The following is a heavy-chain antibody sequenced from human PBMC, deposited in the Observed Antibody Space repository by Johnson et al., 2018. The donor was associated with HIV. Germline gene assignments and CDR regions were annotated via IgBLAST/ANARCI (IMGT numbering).Heavy chain of an antibody. CDR2: IYSGGST. CDR3: ARDDYYGSGSYFAFDI. CDR1: GFTFDDYG. J-gene: IGHJ3*02. V-gene: IGHV3-66*01. Sequence: VQLVESGGGVVRPGGSLRLSCAASGFTFDDYGMSWVRQAPGKGLEWVSVIYSGGSTYYADSVKGRFTISRDNSKNTLYLQMNSLRAGDTAVYYCARDDYYGSGSYFAFDIWGQGTMVTVSS. D-gene: IGHD3-10*01.